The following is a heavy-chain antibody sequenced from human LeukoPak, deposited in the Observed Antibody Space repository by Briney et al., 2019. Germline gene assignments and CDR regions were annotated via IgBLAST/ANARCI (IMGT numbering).Heavy chain of an antibody. D-gene: IGHD2-2*01. CDR3: ARASYCSSTSCYRFDY. V-gene: IGHV3-33*01. J-gene: IGHJ4*02. CDR1: GFTFSTYG. CDR2: IWYDGSNK. Sequence: PGRSLRLSCAASGFTFSTYGMHWVRQAPGKGLEWVAVIWYDGSNKYYADSVKGRFTISRDNSKNTLYLQMNSLRAEDTAVYYCARASYCSSTSCYRFDYWGQGTLVTVSS.